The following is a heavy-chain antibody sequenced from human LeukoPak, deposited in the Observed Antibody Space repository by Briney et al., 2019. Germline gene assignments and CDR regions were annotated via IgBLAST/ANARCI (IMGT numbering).Heavy chain of an antibody. Sequence: SVKVSCKASGDTFSSSAISCVRQAPGQGLEWMGGIIPIFGTTDYAQKFRGRITITTDESTSTAYMEISSLRSEDSAVYYCARGKDTSAYRALDSWGQGTLVTVSS. J-gene: IGHJ4*02. V-gene: IGHV1-69*05. CDR3: ARGKDTSAYRALDS. CDR2: IIPIFGTT. CDR1: GDTFSSSA. D-gene: IGHD3-22*01.